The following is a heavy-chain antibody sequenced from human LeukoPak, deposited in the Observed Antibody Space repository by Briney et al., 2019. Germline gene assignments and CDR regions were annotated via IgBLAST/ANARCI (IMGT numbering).Heavy chain of an antibody. CDR2: INPSGGST. CDR1: GYTFTSYY. V-gene: IGHV1-46*01. CDR3: ARDNHSGWFRYYYYYMDV. D-gene: IGHD6-19*01. J-gene: IGHJ6*03. Sequence: ASVKVSCKASGYTFTSYYMHWVRQAPGQGLEWMGIINPSGGSTSYAQKFQGRVTMTRDMSTSTVYMELSSLRSEDTAVYYCARDNHSGWFRYYYYYMDVWGEGTTVTVSS.